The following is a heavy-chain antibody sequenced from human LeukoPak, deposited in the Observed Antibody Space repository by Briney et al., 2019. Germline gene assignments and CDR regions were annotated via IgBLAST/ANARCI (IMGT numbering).Heavy chain of an antibody. CDR3: AKCHYYDSSGYFNVEQNFDY. CDR1: GFTFSSYA. V-gene: IGHV3-23*01. Sequence: GGSLRLSCAASGFTFSSYAMSWVRQAPGKGLEWVSAISGSGGSTYYADSVKGRFTISRDNSKNTLYLQMNSLRAEDTAVYYCAKCHYYDSSGYFNVEQNFDYWGQGTLVTVSS. CDR2: ISGSGGST. J-gene: IGHJ4*02. D-gene: IGHD3-22*01.